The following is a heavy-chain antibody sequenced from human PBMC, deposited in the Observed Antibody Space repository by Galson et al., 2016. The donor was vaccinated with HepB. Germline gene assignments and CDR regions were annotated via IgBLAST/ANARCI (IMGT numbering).Heavy chain of an antibody. Sequence: SLRLSCAASGLTVSANYMSWVRQAPGKGLEWVSVIYSGGSRYYADFVKGRFTISRHNSNNTLYLQMNSLRPEDTAVYFCAFPRGYRYSMDVWGQGTTVTVAS. J-gene: IGHJ6*02. V-gene: IGHV3-53*04. CDR2: IYSGGSR. D-gene: IGHD5-18*01. CDR3: AFPRGYRYSMDV. CDR1: GLTVSANY.